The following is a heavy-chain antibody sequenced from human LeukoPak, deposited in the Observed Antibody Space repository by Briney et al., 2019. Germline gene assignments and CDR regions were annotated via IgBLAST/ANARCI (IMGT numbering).Heavy chain of an antibody. CDR3: ARTAYARFFGL. D-gene: IGHD2-21*01. J-gene: IGHJ2*01. V-gene: IGHV4-59*01. CDR1: GDPINSYY. Sequence: PSETLSLTCTVSGDPINSYYWSWIRQPPGKGLEWIGHIYYSGSTNYNPSLKSRVTISIDTSKNQFSLKLSSVTAADTAVYYCARTAYARFFGLWGRGTLVTVSS. CDR2: IYYSGST.